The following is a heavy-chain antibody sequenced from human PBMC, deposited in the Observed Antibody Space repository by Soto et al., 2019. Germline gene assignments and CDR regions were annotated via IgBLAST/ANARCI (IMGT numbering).Heavy chain of an antibody. CDR1: GYTFTGYY. J-gene: IGHJ6*02. CDR3: ARSTHYYYYGMDV. Sequence: ASVKVSCKASGYTFTGYYMHWVRQAPGQGLEWMGWINPNSGGTNYAQKFQGWVTMTRDTSISTAYMELSRLRSDDTAVYYCARSTHYYYYGMDVWGQGTTVTVSS. D-gene: IGHD2-15*01. V-gene: IGHV1-2*04. CDR2: INPNSGGT.